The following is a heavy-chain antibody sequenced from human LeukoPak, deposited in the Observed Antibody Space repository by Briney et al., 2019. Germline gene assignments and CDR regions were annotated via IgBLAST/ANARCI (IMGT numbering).Heavy chain of an antibody. J-gene: IGHJ4*02. CDR1: GGSISSGGYYY. CDR3: ARGFMVRGVTTFDY. D-gene: IGHD3-10*01. V-gene: IGHV4-31*03. CDR2: IYYSGST. Sequence: PSQTLSLTCSVSGGSISSGGYYYWSWIRQHPGTGLEWIGYIYYSGSTYYNPSLKSRDTISVVTSKNQFSLKLSSVTAADTAVYYCARGFMVRGVTTFDYWGQGTLVTVSS.